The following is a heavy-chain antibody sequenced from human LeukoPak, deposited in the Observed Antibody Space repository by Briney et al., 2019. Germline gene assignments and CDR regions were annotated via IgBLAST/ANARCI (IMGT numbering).Heavy chain of an antibody. D-gene: IGHD2-15*01. V-gene: IGHV1-8*02. J-gene: IGHJ4*02. CDR3: ATMGVVVASEYVY. Sequence: ASVKVSCKASGYTFSNDDINWVRQATGHGLEWMGWMNPNNGNTGYAQKFQGRVSMTRNISISTAYMELSSLRSEDTAVYYCATMGVVVASEYVYWGQGTLVTVSS. CDR2: MNPNNGNT. CDR1: GYTFSNDD.